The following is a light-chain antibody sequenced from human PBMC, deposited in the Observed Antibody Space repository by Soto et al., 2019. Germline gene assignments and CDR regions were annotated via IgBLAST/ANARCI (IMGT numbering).Light chain of an antibody. J-gene: IGKJ3*01. V-gene: IGKV3D-15*01. CDR2: GAS. Sequence: EIVMTQSPATLSVSPGERATLSCRASQSVSSNLAWYQQKPGQVPRLLIYGASTRATGIPARFSGSGSGTEFTPTISGLQSEDFAVYCCQQYNNWPFTFGPGTKVDIE. CDR1: QSVSSN. CDR3: QQYNNWPFT.